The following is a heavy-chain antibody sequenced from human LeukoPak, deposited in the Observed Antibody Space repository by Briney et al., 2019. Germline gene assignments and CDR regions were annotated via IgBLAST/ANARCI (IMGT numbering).Heavy chain of an antibody. CDR1: GYTFTSYG. CDR2: IIPIFGTA. Sequence: GASVKVSCKASGYTFTSYGISWVRQAPGQGLEWMGRIIPIFGTANYAQKFQGRVTITTDESTSTAYMELSSLRSEDTAVYYCAREGELPWGYYFDYWGQGTLVTVSS. J-gene: IGHJ4*02. CDR3: AREGELPWGYYFDY. D-gene: IGHD1-26*01. V-gene: IGHV1-69*05.